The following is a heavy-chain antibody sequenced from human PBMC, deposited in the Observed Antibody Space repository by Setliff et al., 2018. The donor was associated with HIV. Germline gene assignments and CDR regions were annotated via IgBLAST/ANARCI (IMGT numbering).Heavy chain of an antibody. CDR3: ATMGAQGTYFDNWSTFDY. V-gene: IGHV4-61*09. CDR1: AGSISSGRYY. Sequence: PSETLSLTCSVSAGSISSGRYYWSWIRQPAGKGLEWIGHIYSSGSANYNLSLKSRVTISKDTSKNQVHLNMSSVTAADSATYYCATMGAQGTYFDNWSTFDYWGQGTLVTVSS. CDR2: IYSSGSA. J-gene: IGHJ4*02. D-gene: IGHD1-1*01.